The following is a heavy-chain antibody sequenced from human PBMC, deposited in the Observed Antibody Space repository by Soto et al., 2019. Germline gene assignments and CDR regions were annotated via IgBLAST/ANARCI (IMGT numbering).Heavy chain of an antibody. V-gene: IGHV3-30*18. J-gene: IGHJ5*02. CDR3: AKDSVSVTLLALRDWFDP. D-gene: IGHD3-10*01. CDR1: GFTFSSYG. Sequence: GESLKISCAASGFTFSSYGMHWVRQAPGKGLEWVAVISYDGSNKYYADSVKGRFTISRDNSKNTLYLQMNSLRAEDTAVYYCAKDSVSVTLLALRDWFDPWGQGTLVTVSS. CDR2: ISYDGSNK.